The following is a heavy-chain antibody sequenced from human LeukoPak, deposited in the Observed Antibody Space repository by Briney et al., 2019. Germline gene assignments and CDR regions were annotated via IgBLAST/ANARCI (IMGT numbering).Heavy chain of an antibody. CDR2: MFHSGRP. Sequence: SETLSLTCTVSGYSISSGYYWGWIRQPPGKGLEWIGSMFHSGRPYYNPSLKSRTTISVDTSKNQFSLKLSSVTAADTAVYYCARVSAVAGRHYYYYYYMDVWGKGTTVTVSS. CDR3: ARVSAVAGRHYYYYYYMDV. D-gene: IGHD6-19*01. CDR1: GYSISSGYY. J-gene: IGHJ6*03. V-gene: IGHV4-38-2*02.